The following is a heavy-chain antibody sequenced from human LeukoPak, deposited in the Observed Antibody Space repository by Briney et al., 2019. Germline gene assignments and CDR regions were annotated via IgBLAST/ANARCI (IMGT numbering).Heavy chain of an antibody. Sequence: ASVKVSCKASGYTFTGYYMHWVRQAPGQGLEWMGWINPNSGGTNYAQKFQGRVTMTRDTSISTAYMELSRLRSDDTAVYYCASSQGGYSYADDAFDIWGQGTMVTVSS. CDR3: ASSQGGYSYADDAFDI. CDR1: GYTFTGYY. CDR2: INPNSGGT. J-gene: IGHJ3*02. V-gene: IGHV1-2*02. D-gene: IGHD5-18*01.